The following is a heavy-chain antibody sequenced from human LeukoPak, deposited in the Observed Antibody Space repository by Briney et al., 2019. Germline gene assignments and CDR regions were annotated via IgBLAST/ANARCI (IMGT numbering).Heavy chain of an antibody. CDR2: INSDGSST. V-gene: IGHV3-74*01. J-gene: IGHJ3*02. CDR1: GFIFSSYW. Sequence: GGSLRLSCAASGFIFSSYWMNWVRQAPGKGLVWVSRINSDGSSTSYADSVKGRFTISRDNAKNTLYLQMNSLRAEDTAVYYCARGGYRSWDAFDIWGQGTMVTVSS. D-gene: IGHD6-13*01. CDR3: ARGGYRSWDAFDI.